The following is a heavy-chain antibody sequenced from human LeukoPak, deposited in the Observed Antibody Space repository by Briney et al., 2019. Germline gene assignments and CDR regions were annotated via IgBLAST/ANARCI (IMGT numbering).Heavy chain of an antibody. CDR2: ISWNSGSI. CDR3: AKDRANYGDYLAVYGMDV. Sequence: PGGSLRLSCAASGFTFDDYAMHWVRQAPGKGLEWVSGISWNSGSIGYADSVKGRFTISRDNAKNSLYLQMNSLRAEDTALYYCAKDRANYGDYLAVYGMDVWGQGTTVTVSS. J-gene: IGHJ6*02. D-gene: IGHD4-17*01. V-gene: IGHV3-9*01. CDR1: GFTFDDYA.